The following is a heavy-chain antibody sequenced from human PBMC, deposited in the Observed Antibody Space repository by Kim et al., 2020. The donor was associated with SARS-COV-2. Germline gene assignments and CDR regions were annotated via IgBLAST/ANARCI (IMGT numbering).Heavy chain of an antibody. CDR3: ARDRGYCSGGSCYSIFDY. D-gene: IGHD2-15*01. V-gene: IGHV3-7*03. CDR1: GVSFNNYW. Sequence: GGSLRLSCAASGVSFNNYWMGWVRQAPGKGLEWVAHIKEDGSEKYHVDSVEGRFTISRDNAKNSLYLQMNSLRAEDTAMYYCARDRGYCSGGSCYSIFDYWGRETQGTVSS. CDR2: IKEDGSEK. J-gene: IGHJ4*02.